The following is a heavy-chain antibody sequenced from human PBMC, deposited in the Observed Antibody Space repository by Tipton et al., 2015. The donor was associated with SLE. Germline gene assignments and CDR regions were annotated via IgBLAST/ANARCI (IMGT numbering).Heavy chain of an antibody. CDR2: RYYSGTT. Sequence: TLSLTCTVSGGSISSYSWSWIRQPPGKGLEWIGYRYYSGTTNHNPSLKSRVTISVDTSKIQFSLKLSSVTAADTAVYYCARGGDYYYYMDVWGKGTTVTVSS. CDR1: GGSISSYS. V-gene: IGHV4-59*01. D-gene: IGHD3-16*01. CDR3: ARGGDYYYYMDV. J-gene: IGHJ6*03.